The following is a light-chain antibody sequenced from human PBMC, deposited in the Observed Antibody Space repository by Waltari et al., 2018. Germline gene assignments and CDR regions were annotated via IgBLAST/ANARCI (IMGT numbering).Light chain of an antibody. Sequence: EIVLTQSPGTLSLSPGERATLSCRASQSVSSSYLAWYQQKAGQAPRLLIYGASNRATGIPDRFSGTGSGTVFTLTISRLEPEDCAMYYCQHYGGSPLFTFGPGTRLDI. V-gene: IGKV3-20*01. J-gene: IGKJ3*01. CDR1: QSVSSSY. CDR3: QHYGGSPLFT. CDR2: GAS.